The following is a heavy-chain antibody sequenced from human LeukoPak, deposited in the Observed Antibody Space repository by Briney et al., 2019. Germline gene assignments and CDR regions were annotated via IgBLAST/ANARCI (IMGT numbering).Heavy chain of an antibody. V-gene: IGHV3-9*01. D-gene: IGHD6-13*01. CDR2: ISWNSGSI. CDR1: GFTFDDYA. J-gene: IGHJ4*02. CDR3: AKDRSSSWYEYYFDY. Sequence: GGSLGLSCAASGFTFDDYAIHWVRQAPGKGLEWVSGISWNSGSIGYADSVKGRLTISRDNAENSLYLQMNSLRAEDTALYYCAKDRSSSWYEYYFDYWGQGTLVTVSS.